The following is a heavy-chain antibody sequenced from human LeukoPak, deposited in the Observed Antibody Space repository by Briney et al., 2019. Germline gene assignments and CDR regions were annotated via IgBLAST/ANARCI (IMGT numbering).Heavy chain of an antibody. CDR3: AKGYIVAKGTYDY. J-gene: IGHJ4*02. CDR2: ISSSSSYI. CDR1: GFTFSTSA. V-gene: IGHV3-21*04. Sequence: GGSLRLSCAASGFTFSTSAMNWVRQAPGKGLEWVSSISSSSSYIYYADSVKGRFTISRDNAKNSLYLQMNSLRAEDTAVYYCAKGYIVAKGTYDYWGQGTLVTVSS. D-gene: IGHD5-12*01.